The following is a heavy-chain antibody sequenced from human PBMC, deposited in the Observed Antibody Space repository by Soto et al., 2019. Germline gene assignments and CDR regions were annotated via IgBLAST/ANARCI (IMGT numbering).Heavy chain of an antibody. Sequence: EVQLLESGGGLVQPGGSLRLSCAASGFTFSSYAMSWVRQAPGKGLEWVSAISGSGGSTYYADSVKGRFTNFRDNSKNTLYLQMNSLRAEDTAVYYCGKDLGVQSSGWYYWGQGTLVTVSS. CDR1: GFTFSSYA. CDR2: ISGSGGST. J-gene: IGHJ4*02. CDR3: GKDLGVQSSGWYY. V-gene: IGHV3-23*01. D-gene: IGHD6-19*01.